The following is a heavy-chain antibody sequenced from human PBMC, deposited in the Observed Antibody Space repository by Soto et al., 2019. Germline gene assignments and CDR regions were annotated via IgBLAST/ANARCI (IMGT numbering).Heavy chain of an antibody. J-gene: IGHJ4*02. V-gene: IGHV4-34*01. CDR2: INHSGTT. CDR1: GGSFSGYN. Sequence: SETLSLTCAVYGGSFSGYNWSWIRQPPGKGLEWIGEINHSGTTYYNPSLKSRVSISVDTSKNQFSLKLSSVTAADTAVYYCARARRGLLAKRSRYFDFWGQGTLVTVSS. CDR3: ARARRGLLAKRSRYFDF.